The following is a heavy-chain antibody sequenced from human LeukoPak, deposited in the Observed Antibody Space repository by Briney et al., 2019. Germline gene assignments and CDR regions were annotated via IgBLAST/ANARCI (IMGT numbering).Heavy chain of an antibody. V-gene: IGHV3-74*01. CDR3: ARAGTGYYDFWSGYYTSVYFDY. CDR1: GFTFSSYW. Sequence: GGSLRLSCAASGFTFSSYWMHWVRQAPGRGLVWVSRINSDGSNTSYADSVKGRFTISRDNAKNTLYLQMNSLRAEDTAVYYCARAGTGYYDFWSGYYTSVYFDYWGQGTLVTVSS. D-gene: IGHD3-3*01. CDR2: INSDGSNT. J-gene: IGHJ4*02.